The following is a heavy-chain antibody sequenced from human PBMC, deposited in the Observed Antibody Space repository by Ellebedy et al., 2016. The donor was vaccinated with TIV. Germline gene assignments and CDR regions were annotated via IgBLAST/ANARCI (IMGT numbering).Heavy chain of an antibody. V-gene: IGHV3-7*01. J-gene: IGHJ4*02. D-gene: IGHD2-8*01. Sequence: GESLKISCAASGFTFSSYWMSWVRQAPWTGLEWVANIKQDGSEKYYVDSVKGRFTISRDNAKNSLYLQMNSLRAEDTAVYYCARGYASPNYWGQGTLVTVSS. CDR1: GFTFSSYW. CDR2: IKQDGSEK. CDR3: ARGYASPNY.